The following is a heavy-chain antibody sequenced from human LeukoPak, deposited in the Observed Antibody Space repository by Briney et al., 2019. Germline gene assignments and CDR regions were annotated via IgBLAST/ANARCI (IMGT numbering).Heavy chain of an antibody. CDR2: IYYSGST. V-gene: IGHV4-39*01. Sequence: SETLSLTCTVSGGSISSSSYYWGWFRHPPGKGREWMGRIYYSGSTYYNPSLKSRVTISVDTSKNQFSLKLSSVTAADTAVYYCARRSAAGTWPYYYYGMDVWGQGTTVTVSS. CDR3: ARRSAAGTWPYYYYGMDV. CDR1: GGSISSSSYY. J-gene: IGHJ6*02. D-gene: IGHD6-13*01.